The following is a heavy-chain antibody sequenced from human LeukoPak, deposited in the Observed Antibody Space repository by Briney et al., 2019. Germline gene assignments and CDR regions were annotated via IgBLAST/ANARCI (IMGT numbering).Heavy chain of an antibody. V-gene: IGHV1-69*04. CDR1: GGTFSSYA. CDR2: IIPILGIA. Sequence: ASVKVSCKASGGTFSSYAISWVRQAPGQGLEWMGRIIPILGIANYAQKFQGRVTITADKSTSTAYMELSSLRSEDTAVYYCARDRTDGDYDYYYGMDVWGQGTTVTGSS. CDR3: ARDRTDGDYDYYYGMDV. J-gene: IGHJ6*02. D-gene: IGHD4-17*01.